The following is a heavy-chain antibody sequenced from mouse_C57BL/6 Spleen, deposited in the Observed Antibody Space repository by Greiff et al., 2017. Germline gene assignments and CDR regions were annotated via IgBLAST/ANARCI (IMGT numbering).Heavy chain of an antibody. CDR1: GFNIKDYY. D-gene: IGHD1-1*01. Sequence: VQLKQSGAELVRPGASVKLSCTASGFNIKDYYMHWVKQRPEQGLEWIGRIDPEDGDTEYAPKFQGKATKTADTSSNTAYLQLSSLTSEDTAVYYCTTGGITTVVADWGQGTTLTVSS. CDR2: IDPEDGDT. CDR3: TTGGITTVVAD. V-gene: IGHV14-1*01. J-gene: IGHJ2*01.